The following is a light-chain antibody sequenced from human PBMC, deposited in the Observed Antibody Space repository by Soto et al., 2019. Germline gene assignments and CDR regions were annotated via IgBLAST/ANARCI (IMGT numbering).Light chain of an antibody. CDR3: QQYGSSPPT. CDR1: QSVSGSY. CDR2: GAS. Sequence: EIVLTQSPGTLSLSPGERATLSCRASQSVSGSYLAWYQQQPGQAPRLLIYGASSRATGIPDRISGSGSGTDFTLTISRLEPEDVAVYYCQQYGSSPPTFGPGTEVDIK. V-gene: IGKV3-20*01. J-gene: IGKJ3*01.